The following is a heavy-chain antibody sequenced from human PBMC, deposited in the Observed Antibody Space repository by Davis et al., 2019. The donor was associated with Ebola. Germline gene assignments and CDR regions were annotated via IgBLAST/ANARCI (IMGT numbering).Heavy chain of an antibody. V-gene: IGHV4-34*01. CDR1: GGSISGGGYY. CDR2: IIHGGST. Sequence: SETLSLTCTVSGGSISGGGYYWNWIRQPPGKGLEWIGEIIHGGSTNYNPSLESRVAVSVDTSKNQFSLNLNSVTAADTAVYYCARGDFHGGTYWYFDLWGRGTLVTVSS. J-gene: IGHJ2*01. D-gene: IGHD4-23*01. CDR3: ARGDFHGGTYWYFDL.